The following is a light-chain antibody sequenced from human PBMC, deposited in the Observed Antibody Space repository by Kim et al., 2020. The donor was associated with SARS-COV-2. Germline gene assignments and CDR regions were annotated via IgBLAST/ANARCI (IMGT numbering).Light chain of an antibody. V-gene: IGLV2-14*03. CDR3: ASYTSSNTFV. J-gene: IGLJ1*01. Sequence: QSALTQPASVSGSPGQSITISCTGTSSDIGGYDYVSWYQQHPGKTPKLLIYDLNQRSSWISDRFSVSKSGNMASLTISGLQAEDEADYYCASYTSSNTFVFGTGTKVTVL. CDR2: DLN. CDR1: SSDIGGYDY.